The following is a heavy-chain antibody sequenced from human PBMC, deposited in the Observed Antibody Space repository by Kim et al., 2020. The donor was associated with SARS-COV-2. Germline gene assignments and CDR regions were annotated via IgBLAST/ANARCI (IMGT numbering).Heavy chain of an antibody. CDR1: GYTFTKYA. CDR2: ISTNIGHP. J-gene: IGHJ6*02. Sequence: ASVKVSCKAFGYTFTKYAINWVRQAPGQGLEWMGWISTNIGHPTYAQGFTGRFVFSLDTSVSTAYLQISSLKAEDTAMYYCARDEVYYYYTMDVWGQGTTVTVSS. V-gene: IGHV7-4-1*02. CDR3: ARDEVYYYYTMDV.